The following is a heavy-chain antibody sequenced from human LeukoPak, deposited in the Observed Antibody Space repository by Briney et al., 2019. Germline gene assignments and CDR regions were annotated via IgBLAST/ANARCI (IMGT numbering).Heavy chain of an antibody. CDR1: GFSFSSYA. J-gene: IGHJ1*01. Sequence: GGSLRLSCVASGFSFSSYAMSWVRQAPGKGLEWVSAISGSGVTTHYAGSVKGRFSISRDNSKNTLYLQMNSLRAEDTALYYCAKKVVVGATSPYSDFQDWGQGTLVTVSS. CDR2: ISGSGVTT. V-gene: IGHV3-23*01. D-gene: IGHD1-26*01. CDR3: AKKVVVGATSPYSDFQD.